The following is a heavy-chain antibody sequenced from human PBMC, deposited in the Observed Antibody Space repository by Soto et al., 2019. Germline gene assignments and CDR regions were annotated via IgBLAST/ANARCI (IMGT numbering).Heavy chain of an antibody. V-gene: IGHV3-13*01. Sequence: EVQLVESGGGLVQPGGSLRLSCAASGFTFSSYDMHWVRQATGKGLEWVSAIGTAGDTYYPGSVKGRFTISRENAENSLYLRMNSLSAEDTAMYYCSRGGRFNYYDCSGYYWGYYFDYWGQGPLVTVSS. CDR1: GFTFSSYD. CDR3: SRGGRFNYYDCSGYYWGYYFDY. J-gene: IGHJ4*02. CDR2: IGTAGDT. D-gene: IGHD3-22*01.